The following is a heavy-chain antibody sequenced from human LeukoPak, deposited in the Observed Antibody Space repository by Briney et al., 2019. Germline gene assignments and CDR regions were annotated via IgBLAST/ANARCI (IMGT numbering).Heavy chain of an antibody. CDR3: ARDKNYYYYYMDV. V-gene: IGHV3-30*04. J-gene: IGHJ6*03. Sequence: GGSLRLSCAASGFTFTNYALHWVRQAPGKGLEWMAFISYDAGTKYYADSVKGRFTISRDNFENTLYLQMHSLRVEDTAVYCCARDKNYYYYYMDVWGKGTRVTVSS. CDR2: ISYDAGTK. CDR1: GFTFTNYA.